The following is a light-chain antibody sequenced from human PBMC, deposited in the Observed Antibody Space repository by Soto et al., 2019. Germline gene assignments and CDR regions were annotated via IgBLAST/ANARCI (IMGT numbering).Light chain of an antibody. CDR2: EGS. CDR3: CSYAGNRTFV. CDR1: SSDFGIYDL. Sequence: QSALTQPASVSGSPGQSITISCTATSSDFGIYDLVSWYQQHPGKAPKVIIFEGSKRPSGVSNRFSGYTSGNTASLTIAGLQAEDEADYHCCSYAGNRTFVFGGGTKLTVL. J-gene: IGLJ2*01. V-gene: IGLV2-23*03.